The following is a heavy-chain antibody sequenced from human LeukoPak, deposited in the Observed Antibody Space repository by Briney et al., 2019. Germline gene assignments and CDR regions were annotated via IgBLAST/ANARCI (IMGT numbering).Heavy chain of an antibody. Sequence: GGSLRLSCVASGFTFSDAWMSWVRQAPGKGLEWVGRIKSEIDGGTIDYGAPVKGRFTISRDDSRNTLCLQMNSLKTEDTAVYYCTTRRQDGCWGQGTLVTVS. J-gene: IGHJ4*02. CDR2: IKSEIDGGTI. V-gene: IGHV3-15*01. CDR1: GFTFSDAW. D-gene: IGHD6-25*01. CDR3: TTRRQDGC.